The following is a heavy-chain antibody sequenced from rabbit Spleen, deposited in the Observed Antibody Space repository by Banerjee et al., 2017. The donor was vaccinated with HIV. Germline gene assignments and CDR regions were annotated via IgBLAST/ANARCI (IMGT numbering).Heavy chain of an antibody. J-gene: IGHJ3*01. CDR3: ARAIVPWLGLTRLDL. CDR2: IEVGSSGFT. CDR1: GIDFSSGYD. V-gene: IGHV1S45*01. D-gene: IGHD4-1*01. Sequence: QEQLEESGGDLVKPGASLTLTCTASGIDFSSGYDAYWVRQAPGKGLEWIACIEVGSSGFTYFATWAKGRFTISKTSSTTVTLKMTSLTAADTATYFCARAIVPWLGLTRLDLWGPGTLVTVS.